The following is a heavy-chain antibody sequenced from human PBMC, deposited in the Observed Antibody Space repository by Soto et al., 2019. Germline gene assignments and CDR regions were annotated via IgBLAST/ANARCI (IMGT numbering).Heavy chain of an antibody. CDR3: ARLNRDIVVGHDAFDI. D-gene: IGHD2-15*01. CDR2: IYYSGST. J-gene: IGHJ3*02. CDR1: GGSINSGGNY. Sequence: LSLTCTVSGGSINSGGNYRSWIRQHPGKGLEWIGYIYYSGSTYYNPSLKSRVTISVDTSKNQFSLKLSFVTAADTAVYYCARLNRDIVVGHDAFDIWGQGTMVTVSS. V-gene: IGHV4-31*03.